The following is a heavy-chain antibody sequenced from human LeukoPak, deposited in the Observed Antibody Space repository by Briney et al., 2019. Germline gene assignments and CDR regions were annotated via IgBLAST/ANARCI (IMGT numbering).Heavy chain of an antibody. CDR2: INPNSGGT. Sequence: ASVKVSCKASGYTFTGYYMHWVRQAPGQGLEWMGWINPNSGGTNYAQKFQGRVTMTRDTSISTAYMELSRLRSDDMAVYYCARDRSIVGAITPIDYWGQGTLVTVSS. CDR1: GYTFTGYY. J-gene: IGHJ4*02. V-gene: IGHV1-2*02. CDR3: ARDRSIVGAITPIDY. D-gene: IGHD1-26*01.